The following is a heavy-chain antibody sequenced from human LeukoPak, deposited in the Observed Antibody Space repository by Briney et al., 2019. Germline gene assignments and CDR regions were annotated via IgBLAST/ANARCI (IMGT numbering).Heavy chain of an antibody. CDR3: AASPSVGLFGY. J-gene: IGHJ4*02. Sequence: SETLSLTCTVSGGSISSYYWSWIRQPPGKGLEWIGYIYYSGSTNYNPSLKSRVTISVDTSKNQFSLKLSSVTAADTAVYYCAASPSVGLFGYWGQGTLVTVSS. CDR2: IYYSGST. V-gene: IGHV4-59*08. CDR1: GGSISSYY. D-gene: IGHD2-2*01.